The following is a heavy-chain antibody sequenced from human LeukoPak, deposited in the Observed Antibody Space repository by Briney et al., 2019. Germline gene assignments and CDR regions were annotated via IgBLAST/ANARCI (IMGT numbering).Heavy chain of an antibody. CDR1: RFTFSTYA. CDR2: IAGSGGST. CDR3: ARDWTIQWLVHGGLDY. D-gene: IGHD6-19*01. J-gene: IGHJ4*02. Sequence: GGSLRLSCAASRFTFSTYAMTWVRQAPGKGLQWVSSIAGSGGSTFYADSVKGRFTISRDNAKNTLYLQMNSLRAEDTAVYYCARDWTIQWLVHGGLDYWGQGTLVTVSS. V-gene: IGHV3-23*01.